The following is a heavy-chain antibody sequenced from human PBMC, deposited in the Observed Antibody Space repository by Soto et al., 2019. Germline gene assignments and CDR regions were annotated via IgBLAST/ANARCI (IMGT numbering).Heavy chain of an antibody. V-gene: IGHV4-31*03. CDR2: IYYSGST. J-gene: IGHJ5*02. CDR3: ARASIAALVFFGWFDP. Sequence: QVQLQESGPGLVKPSQTLSLTCTVSGGSISSGGYYWSWIRQHPGKGLEWIGYIYYSGSTYYNPSLKSRVTISVDTSKNQFSLKLSSVTAADTAVYYCARASIAALVFFGWFDPWGQGTLVTVSS. CDR1: GGSISSGGYY. D-gene: IGHD6-6*01.